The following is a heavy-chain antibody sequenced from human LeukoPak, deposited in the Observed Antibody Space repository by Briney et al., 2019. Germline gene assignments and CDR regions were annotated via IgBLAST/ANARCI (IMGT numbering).Heavy chain of an antibody. Sequence: SETLSLTCAVYGGSFSGYYWSWIRQPPGKGLEWIGEINHSGSTNYNPSLESRVTISVDTSKNQFSLKLSSVTAADTAVYYCARGFRVRGVHDYWGQGTLVTVSS. CDR1: GGSFSGYY. V-gene: IGHV4-34*01. J-gene: IGHJ4*02. CDR2: INHSGST. CDR3: ARGFRVRGVHDY. D-gene: IGHD3-10*01.